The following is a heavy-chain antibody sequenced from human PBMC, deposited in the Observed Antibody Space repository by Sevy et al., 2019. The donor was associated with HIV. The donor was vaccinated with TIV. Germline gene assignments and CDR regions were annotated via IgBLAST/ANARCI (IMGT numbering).Heavy chain of an antibody. CDR3: ARDHVKDGDLGDYYYFAMDV. V-gene: IGHV3-48*04. CDR1: GFTFSSYS. D-gene: IGHD4-17*01. CDR2: ISSSSSTI. J-gene: IGHJ6*02. Sequence: GGSLRLSCAASGFTFSSYSMNWVRQAPGKGLEWVSYISSSSSTIYYADSVKGRFTISRDNAKKSLYLQMSGLRAEDTAVYYCARDHVKDGDLGDYYYFAMDVWGPGTTVTVSS.